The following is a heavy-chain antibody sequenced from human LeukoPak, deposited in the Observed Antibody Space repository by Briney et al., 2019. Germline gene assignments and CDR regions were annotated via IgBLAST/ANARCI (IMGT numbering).Heavy chain of an antibody. CDR2: INHSGST. CDR3: AREEDCSGGICYLGNAFDI. V-gene: IGHV4-34*01. D-gene: IGHD2-15*01. CDR1: GGSFSGYC. Sequence: SETLSLTCAVYGGSFSGYCWSWIRQPPGKGLEWIGEINHSGSTNYNASLKSRVTISVDTSKNQFSLKLSSVTAADTAVYYCAREEDCSGGICYLGNAFDIWGQGTMVTVSS. J-gene: IGHJ3*02.